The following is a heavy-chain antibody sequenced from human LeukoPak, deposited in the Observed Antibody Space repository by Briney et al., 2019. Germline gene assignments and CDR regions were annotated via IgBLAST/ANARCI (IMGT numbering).Heavy chain of an antibody. D-gene: IGHD6-19*01. CDR2: IYPGDSDT. CDR3: ARLGATSTAVVDY. Sequence: GGSLRLSCAASGFTFSSYAMSWVRQAPGKGLEWMGIIYPGDSDTRYSPSFQGQVTISADKSISTAYLQWSSLKASDTAMYYCARLGATSTAVVDYWGQGILVTVSS. CDR1: GFTFSSYA. J-gene: IGHJ4*02. V-gene: IGHV5-51*01.